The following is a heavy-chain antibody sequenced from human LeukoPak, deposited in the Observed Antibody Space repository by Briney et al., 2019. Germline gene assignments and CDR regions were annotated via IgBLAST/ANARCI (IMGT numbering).Heavy chain of an antibody. CDR1: GFTFSSYS. J-gene: IGHJ3*02. CDR3: ARHDDYGDYNSLLDAFDI. CDR2: ISSSSSYI. Sequence: PGGSLRLSCAASGFTFSSYSMNWVRQAPGKGLEWVSSISSSSSYIYYADSVKGRLTISRDNAKTSLYLQMNSLRAEETAVYYCARHDDYGDYNSLLDAFDIWGQGTMVTVSS. V-gene: IGHV3-21*01. D-gene: IGHD4-17*01.